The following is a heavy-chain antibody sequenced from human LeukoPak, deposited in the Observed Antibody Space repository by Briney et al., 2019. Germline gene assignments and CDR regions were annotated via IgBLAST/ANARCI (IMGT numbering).Heavy chain of an antibody. J-gene: IGHJ5*02. CDR2: IIPIFGTA. CDR3: ARDSGSSWYNWFDP. D-gene: IGHD6-13*01. CDR1: GYTFTGYY. Sequence: SVKVSCKASGYTFTGYYMHWVRQAPGQGLEWMGGIIPIFGTANYAQKFQGRVTITTDESTSTAYMELSSLRSEDTAVYYCARDSGSSWYNWFDPWGQGTLVTVSS. V-gene: IGHV1-69*05.